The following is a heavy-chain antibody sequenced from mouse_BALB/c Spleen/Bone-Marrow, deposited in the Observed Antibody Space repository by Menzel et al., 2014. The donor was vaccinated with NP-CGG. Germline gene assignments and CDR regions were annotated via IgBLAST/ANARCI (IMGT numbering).Heavy chain of an antibody. V-gene: IGHV3-8*02. D-gene: IGHD1-2*01. CDR3: ARTHYYGWFDS. CDR2: ISYSGGT. J-gene: IGHJ2*01. Sequence: EVKLMESGPSLVKPPQTLSLTCSVTGDSITSGYWNWIRKFPGNKLEYMGFISYSGGTYYNPSLRSRISITRDTSKNQYYLQLNSVTTEDTATYFCARTHYYGWFDSWGQGTTLTVSS. CDR1: GDSITSGY.